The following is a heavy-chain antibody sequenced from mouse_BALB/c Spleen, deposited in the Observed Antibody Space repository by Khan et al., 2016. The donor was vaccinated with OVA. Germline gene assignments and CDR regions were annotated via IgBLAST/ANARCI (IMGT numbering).Heavy chain of an antibody. CDR2: INPRSGYT. CDR1: GYTFTSNT. D-gene: IGHD2-14*01. J-gene: IGHJ4*01. CDR3: ARRTTGYAIDY. Sequence: QVQLKQSGAELARPGASVKMSCEASGYTFTSNTMHWVKQRPGQGLEWIGYINPRSGYTNYNQKFKDKATLTADKSSSTAYMQLSSLTSEDSAVYYCARRTTGYAIDYWGQRTSVIVSS. V-gene: IGHV1-4*01.